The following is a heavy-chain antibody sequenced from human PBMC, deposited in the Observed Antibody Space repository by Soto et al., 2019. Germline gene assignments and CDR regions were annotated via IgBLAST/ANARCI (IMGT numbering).Heavy chain of an antibody. Sequence: QVQLQQWGAGLLKPSETLSLTCAVYGGSFSGYYWSWIRQPPGKGLEWIGEINHSGSTNYNPSLKNRGTISVDTSKNQFSLKLSSVTAADTAVYYCARALLAYKWTKFDYWGQGTLVTVSS. CDR1: GGSFSGYY. J-gene: IGHJ4*02. CDR3: ARALLAYKWTKFDY. CDR2: INHSGST. V-gene: IGHV4-34*01. D-gene: IGHD1-20*01.